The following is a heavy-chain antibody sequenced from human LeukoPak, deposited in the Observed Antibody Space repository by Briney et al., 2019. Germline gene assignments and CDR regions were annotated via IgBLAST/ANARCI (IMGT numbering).Heavy chain of an antibody. CDR1: GFTFSTSW. CDR2: INSDESST. CDR3: ARGPALKIRYGMDV. Sequence: QIGGSLRLFCAASGFTFSTSWSHWVRQAPGKGLVWVSRINSDESSTSYADSVKGRFTISRDNAKNTLHLQMNSLRVEDTAVYYCARGPALKIRYGMDVWGQATTVTVSS. V-gene: IGHV3-74*01. J-gene: IGHJ6*02.